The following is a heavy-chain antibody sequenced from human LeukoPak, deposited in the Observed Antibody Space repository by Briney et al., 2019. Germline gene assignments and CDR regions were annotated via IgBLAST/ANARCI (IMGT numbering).Heavy chain of an antibody. CDR3: ASTQMRTVTTLFPSSGAPVDY. V-gene: IGHV4-34*12. Sequence: SETLSLTCTVSGASVTGYYWTWIRQPPGKGLEWIGEIIHTGSTIYNPSLKSRVTISVDRSNNQFSLSLSSVTAADTAVYYCASTQMRTVTTLFPSSGAPVDYWGQGTLVTVSS. J-gene: IGHJ4*02. CDR1: GASVTGYY. CDR2: IIHTGST. D-gene: IGHD4-17*01.